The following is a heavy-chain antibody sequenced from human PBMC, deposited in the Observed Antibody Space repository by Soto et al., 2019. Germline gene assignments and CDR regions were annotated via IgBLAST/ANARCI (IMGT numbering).Heavy chain of an antibody. CDR2: ISSNGGST. CDR3: ARAGYDFWSGYYRSDVYYYYMAV. D-gene: IGHD3-3*01. Sequence: EVQLVESGGGLVQPGRSLRLSCAASGFTFSSYAMHWVRQAPGKGLEYVSGISSNGGSTYYANSVKGRFNISRDNSKNTLYIQMGRLRAEDMAVYYCARAGYDFWSGYYRSDVYYYYMAVWGKGPTVTVSS. J-gene: IGHJ6*03. V-gene: IGHV3-64*01. CDR1: GFTFSSYA.